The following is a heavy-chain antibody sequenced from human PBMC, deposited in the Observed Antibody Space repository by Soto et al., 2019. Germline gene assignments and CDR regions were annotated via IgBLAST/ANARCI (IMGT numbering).Heavy chain of an antibody. Sequence: SVNVSCKASGYTFTGYVIHWIRQSPVEGLDGMGWSGPHSGGTHYPQKFQGCVPITRDTSISTAYMEPSRLRSDATAVYYCARDLRGITGTTLYYSGMDAWGQRPTVTVS. CDR3: ARDLRGITGTTLYYSGMDA. D-gene: IGHD1-20*01. J-gene: IGHJ6*02. V-gene: IGHV1-2*04. CDR2: SGPHSGGT. CDR1: GYTFTGYV.